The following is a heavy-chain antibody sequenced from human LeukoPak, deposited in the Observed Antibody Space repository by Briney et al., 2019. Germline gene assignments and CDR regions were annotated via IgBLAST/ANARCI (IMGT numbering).Heavy chain of an antibody. J-gene: IGHJ5*02. CDR2: IYYSGST. V-gene: IGHV4-59*08. CDR3: ARSIAARPRWFDP. CDR1: GGSISSYY. Sequence: PSEALSLTCTVSGGSISSYYWSWIRQPPGEGLEWIGYIYYSGSTNYNPSLKSRVTISVDTSKNQFSLKLSSVTAADTAVYYCARSIAARPRWFDPWGQGTLVTVSS. D-gene: IGHD6-6*01.